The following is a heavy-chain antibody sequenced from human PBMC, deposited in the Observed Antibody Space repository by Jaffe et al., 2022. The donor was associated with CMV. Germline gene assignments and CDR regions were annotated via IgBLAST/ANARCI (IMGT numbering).Heavy chain of an antibody. D-gene: IGHD5-12*01. CDR2: IFSNDEK. Sequence: QVTLKESGPVLVKPTETLTLTCTVSGFSLSNARMGVSWIRQPPGKALEWLAHIFSNDEKSYSTSLKSRLTISKDTSKSQVVLTMTNMDPVDTATYYCARIWWGGYNYNWFDPWGQGTLVTVSS. V-gene: IGHV2-26*01. J-gene: IGHJ5*02. CDR1: GFSLSNARMG. CDR3: ARIWWGGYNYNWFDP.